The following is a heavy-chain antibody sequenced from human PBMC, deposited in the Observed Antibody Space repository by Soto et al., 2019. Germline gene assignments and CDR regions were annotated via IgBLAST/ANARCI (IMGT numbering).Heavy chain of an antibody. D-gene: IGHD3-22*01. CDR2: FYYSGST. Sequence: SETLSLTWTVSGGSISGYYWSWIRQPPGKGLEWIGYFYYSGSTNYNPSLKSRVTISEDTSKNQFSLKLSSVTAADTAVYYCARARGGYYDFWGQGTLVTVSS. J-gene: IGHJ4*02. CDR1: GGSISGYY. V-gene: IGHV4-59*01. CDR3: ARARGGYYDF.